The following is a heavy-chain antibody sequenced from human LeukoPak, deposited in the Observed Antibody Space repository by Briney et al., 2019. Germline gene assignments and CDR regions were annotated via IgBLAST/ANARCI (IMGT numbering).Heavy chain of an antibody. V-gene: IGHV3-66*01. CDR2: SYSGGST. Sequence: QSGGSLRLSCAASGFTVSSNYMSWVRQAPGKGLEWVSVSYSGGSTYYADSVKGRFTISRDNSKNTLYLQMNSLRAEDTAVYYCARDAPLSPKSFDYWGQGTLDTVSS. CDR3: ARDAPLSPKSFDY. CDR1: GFTVSSNY. J-gene: IGHJ4*02. D-gene: IGHD3-16*02.